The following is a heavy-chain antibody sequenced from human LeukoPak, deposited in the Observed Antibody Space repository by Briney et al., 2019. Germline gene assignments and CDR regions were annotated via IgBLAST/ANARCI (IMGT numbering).Heavy chain of an antibody. CDR3: SRALTYYYDSSGYYVYYYYGMDV. Sequence: SVKVSCKASGGTFSSYAISWVRQAPGQGLEWMGGIIPIFGTANYAQKFQGRVTITADESTSTAYMELSSLRSEDTAVYYCSRALTYYYDSSGYYVYYYYGMDVWGQGTTATVSS. J-gene: IGHJ6*02. CDR2: IIPIFGTA. V-gene: IGHV1-69*01. D-gene: IGHD3-22*01. CDR1: GGTFSSYA.